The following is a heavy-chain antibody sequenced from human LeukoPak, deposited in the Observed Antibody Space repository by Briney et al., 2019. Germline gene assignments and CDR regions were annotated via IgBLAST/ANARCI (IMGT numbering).Heavy chain of an antibody. V-gene: IGHV4-31*03. CDR2: IYYSGST. CDR3: ARGAGYLYL. Sequence: PSETLSLTCTVSGGSITSTTYYWAWIRQPPGKGLEWIGYIYYSGSTYYNPSLKSRVTISVDTSKNQFSLKLSSVTAADTAVYYCARGAGYLYLWGQGTLVTVSS. CDR1: GGSITSTTYY. D-gene: IGHD2-21*01. J-gene: IGHJ4*02.